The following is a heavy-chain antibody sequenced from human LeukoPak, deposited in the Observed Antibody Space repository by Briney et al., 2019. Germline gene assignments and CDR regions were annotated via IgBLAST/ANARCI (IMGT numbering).Heavy chain of an antibody. D-gene: IGHD5-18*01. CDR3: ARLKGSYGHYYYYYGMDV. Sequence: SETLSLTCAVYGGSFSGYYWSWIRQPPGKGLEWIGEINHSGSTNYNPSLKSRVTISVDTSKNQFSLKLSSVTAADTAVYYCARLKGSYGHYYYYYGMDVWGQGTTVTVSS. J-gene: IGHJ6*02. CDR2: INHSGST. V-gene: IGHV4-34*01. CDR1: GGSFSGYY.